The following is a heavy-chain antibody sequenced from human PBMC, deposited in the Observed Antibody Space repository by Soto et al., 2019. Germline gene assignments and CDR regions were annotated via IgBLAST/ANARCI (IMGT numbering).Heavy chain of an antibody. D-gene: IGHD3-9*01. Sequence: SVKVSCKASGCTFSSYAISWVRQAPGQGLEWMGGIIPIFGTANYAQKFQGRVTITADESTSTAYMELSSLRSEDTAVYYCARRSVDILTGYYSSWGQGTLVTVSS. J-gene: IGHJ5*02. V-gene: IGHV1-69*13. CDR1: GCTFSSYA. CDR2: IIPIFGTA. CDR3: ARRSVDILTGYYSS.